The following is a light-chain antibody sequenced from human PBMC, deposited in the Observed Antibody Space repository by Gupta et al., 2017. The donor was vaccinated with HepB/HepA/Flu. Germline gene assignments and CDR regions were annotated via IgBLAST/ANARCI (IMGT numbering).Light chain of an antibody. CDR3: AAWDDSLNWL. J-gene: IGLJ2*01. CDR2: NNI. V-gene: IGLV1-44*01. Sequence: QSVLTQPPSASGTPGQRVTISCSGSSSNIGSNTVNWYQHLPGTAPKLLIYNNIQRPSGVPDRVSGSKSGTSASLAISGLQSEDEADYYCAAWDDSLNWLFGRGTKLTVL. CDR1: SSNIGSNT.